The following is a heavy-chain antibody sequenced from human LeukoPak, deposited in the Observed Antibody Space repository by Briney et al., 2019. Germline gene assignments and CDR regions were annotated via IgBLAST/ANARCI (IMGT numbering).Heavy chain of an antibody. V-gene: IGHV3-74*01. CDR3: ARCFYDSGSLF. CDR1: AFNFSRYW. CDR2: INSDGTTT. Sequence: GGSLRLSCAACAFNFSRYWRHGVGQTPAGERVGVSRINSDGTTTTYAGSVKDRLTISRDNARNTQYLQMNSQSAENTVYYYCARCFYDSGSLFWGQGALVTVSS. J-gene: IGHJ4*02. D-gene: IGHD3-10*01.